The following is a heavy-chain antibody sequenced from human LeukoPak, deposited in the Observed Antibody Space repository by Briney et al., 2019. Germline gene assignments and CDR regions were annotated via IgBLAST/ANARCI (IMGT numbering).Heavy chain of an antibody. CDR1: GVSISSSNW. D-gene: IGHD2-2*01. V-gene: IGHV4-4*02. Sequence: SGTLSLTCAVSGVSISSSNWWSWVRQPPGQGLGWIGEIYHSGSTNFTPSLKSRLPISVDTSKNQFSLKLSSVTAADTAVYYCARHPHYCSSTSCPPRWFDPWGQGTLVTVSS. J-gene: IGHJ5*02. CDR2: IYHSGST. CDR3: ARHPHYCSSTSCPPRWFDP.